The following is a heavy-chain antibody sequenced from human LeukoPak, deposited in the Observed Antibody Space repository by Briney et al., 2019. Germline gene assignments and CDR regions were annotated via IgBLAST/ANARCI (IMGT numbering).Heavy chain of an antibody. V-gene: IGHV4-30-4*01. CDR2: IYYSGST. CDR3: ARGLDYYGSGSPLFDY. D-gene: IGHD3-10*01. CDR1: GGSISSGDYY. Sequence: KPSETLSLTCTVSGGSISSGDYYWSWIRQPPGKGLEWIGYIYYSGSTYYNPSLKSRVTISVDTSKSQFSLKLSSVTAADTAVYYCARGLDYYGSGSPLFDYWGQGTLVTVSS. J-gene: IGHJ4*02.